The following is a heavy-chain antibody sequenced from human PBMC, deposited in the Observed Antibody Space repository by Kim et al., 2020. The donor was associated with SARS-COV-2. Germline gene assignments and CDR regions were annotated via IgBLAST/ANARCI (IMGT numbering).Heavy chain of an antibody. CDR2: IYSGGST. J-gene: IGHJ4*02. CDR3: ARGAGYSVNDDY. V-gene: IGHV3-53*01. D-gene: IGHD1-26*01. CDR1: GFTVSSNY. Sequence: GGSLRLSCAASGFTVSSNYMSWVRQAPGKGLEWVAVIYSGGSTYYADSVKGRFTISRDNSKNTLYLQMNSLRAEDTAVNYCARGAGYSVNDDYWGQGTLVTVSS.